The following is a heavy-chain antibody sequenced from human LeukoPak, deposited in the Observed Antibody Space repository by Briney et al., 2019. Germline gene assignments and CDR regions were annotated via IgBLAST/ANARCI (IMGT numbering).Heavy chain of an antibody. Sequence: AAVKVSCKSSGYTFTFYYMHLMRQAPGQGLEWMGWIKPNSGGTKYAQKFQGRVTMTRDTSIRTAYMEMSRLRSDDTAVYYCARANGDLNWFDPWGQGTLVTVSS. CDR2: IKPNSGGT. J-gene: IGHJ5*02. CDR3: ARANGDLNWFDP. V-gene: IGHV1-2*02. D-gene: IGHD4-17*01. CDR1: GYTFTFYY.